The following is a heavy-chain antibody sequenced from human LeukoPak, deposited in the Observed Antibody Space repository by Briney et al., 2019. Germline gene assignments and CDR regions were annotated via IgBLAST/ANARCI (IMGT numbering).Heavy chain of an antibody. CDR2: ISAYNGNT. CDR3: ARVRSGYCSGGSCYSRVFDY. Sequence: ASVKVSCKASGYTFTSYDINWVRQATGQGLEWMGWISAYNGNTNYAQKLQGRVTMTTDTSTSTAYMELRSLRSDDTAVYYCARVRSGYCSGGSCYSRVFDYWGQGTLVTVPS. V-gene: IGHV1-18*01. J-gene: IGHJ4*02. CDR1: GYTFTSYD. D-gene: IGHD2-15*01.